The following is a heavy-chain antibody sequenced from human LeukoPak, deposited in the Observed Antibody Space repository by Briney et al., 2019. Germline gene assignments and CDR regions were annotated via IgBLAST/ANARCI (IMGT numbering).Heavy chain of an antibody. CDR2: FDPEDGET. D-gene: IGHD6-19*01. Sequence: ASVKVSCKVSGYTLTELSMHWVRQAPGKGLEWMGGFDPEDGETIYAQKFQGRVTMTEDTSTDTAYMELRSLRSDDTAVYYCARDTGYSSGWPSHDAFDIWGQGTMVTVSS. CDR3: ARDTGYSSGWPSHDAFDI. CDR1: GYTLTELS. V-gene: IGHV1-24*01. J-gene: IGHJ3*02.